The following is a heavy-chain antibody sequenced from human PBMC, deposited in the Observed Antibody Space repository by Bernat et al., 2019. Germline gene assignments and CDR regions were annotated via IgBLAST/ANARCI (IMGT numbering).Heavy chain of an antibody. D-gene: IGHD3-3*01. CDR3: AKDFYDFWGGYSSAFDI. CDR2: MTGSGGST. CDR1: GFTFSSYA. J-gene: IGHJ3*02. Sequence: EVQLLESGGGLVQPGGSLRLSCAASGFTFSSYAMSWVRQALGKGLEWVSAMTGSGGSTYYADSVKGRFTISRDNSKNTLYLQMNSLRAEDTAVYYCAKDFYDFWGGYSSAFDIWGQGTMVTVSS. V-gene: IGHV3-23*01.